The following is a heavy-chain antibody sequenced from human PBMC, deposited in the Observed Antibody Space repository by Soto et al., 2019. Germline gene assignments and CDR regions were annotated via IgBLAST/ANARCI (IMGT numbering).Heavy chain of an antibody. CDR1: GGSISSYY. CDR3: ASDSGYDLEYFHH. CDR2: IYYSGST. D-gene: IGHD5-12*01. J-gene: IGHJ1*01. Sequence: QVQLQESGPGLVKASETLSLTCTVSGGSISSYYWSWIRQPPGKGLEWIGYIYYSGSTLYNPSLMMRVTISVDTSKNQFSPRLRSVTAADTAMYYCASDSGYDLEYFHHWGQGTLVSVSS. V-gene: IGHV4-59*08.